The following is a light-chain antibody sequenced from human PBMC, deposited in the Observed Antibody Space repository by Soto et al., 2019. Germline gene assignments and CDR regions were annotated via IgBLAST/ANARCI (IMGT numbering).Light chain of an antibody. CDR3: QKYNSAPLT. CDR1: QGIAPY. CDR2: ATS. J-gene: IGKJ4*01. V-gene: IGKV1-27*01. Sequence: DVQMTQSPSSLSALVGDRVTITCRASQGIAPYLAWFQQKPGKVPKLLIYATSTLQSGVPSRFSGSGSGTDFTLTINSLQPEDVGTYYCQKYNSAPLTFGGGTKGDIK.